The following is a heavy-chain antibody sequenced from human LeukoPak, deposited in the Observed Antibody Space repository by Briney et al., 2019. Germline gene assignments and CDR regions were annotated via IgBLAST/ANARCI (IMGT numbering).Heavy chain of an antibody. Sequence: SVKVSCKASGGTFSSYAISWVRQAPGQGLEWMGRIIPIYGTANYAQKFQGRVTITTDESTSTAYMELSSLRSEDTAVYYCARDREEGYFDWLLWGQGTLVTVSS. D-gene: IGHD3-9*01. CDR3: ARDREEGYFDWLL. CDR2: IIPIYGTA. V-gene: IGHV1-69*05. J-gene: IGHJ4*02. CDR1: GGTFSSYA.